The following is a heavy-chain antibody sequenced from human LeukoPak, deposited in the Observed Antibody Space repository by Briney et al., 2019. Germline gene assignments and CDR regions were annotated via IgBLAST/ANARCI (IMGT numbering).Heavy chain of an antibody. D-gene: IGHD6-13*01. Sequence: PSETLSLTCTVSGGSISSYYWSWIRQPPGKGLEWIGYIYTSGSTNYNPSLKSRVTISVDTSKNQFSLKLSSVTAADTAVYYCANAYSSSLKWFDPWGQGTLVTVSS. CDR1: GGSISSYY. J-gene: IGHJ5*02. CDR2: IYTSGST. CDR3: ANAYSSSLKWFDP. V-gene: IGHV4-4*09.